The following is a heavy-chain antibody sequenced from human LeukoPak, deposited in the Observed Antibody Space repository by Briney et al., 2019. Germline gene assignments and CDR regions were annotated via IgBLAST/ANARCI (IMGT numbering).Heavy chain of an antibody. Sequence: SETLSLTCTVSGASLSSYFWSWIRQSAGKGLEWIGRFYTGGSTHFNTSLKSRLTMSANTSTKQFSLRLRSMTAADTAVYYCARETSRGLDHWGQGILVTVSS. CDR1: GASLSSYF. D-gene: IGHD2-15*01. V-gene: IGHV4-4*07. CDR3: ARETSRGLDH. CDR2: FYTGGST. J-gene: IGHJ4*02.